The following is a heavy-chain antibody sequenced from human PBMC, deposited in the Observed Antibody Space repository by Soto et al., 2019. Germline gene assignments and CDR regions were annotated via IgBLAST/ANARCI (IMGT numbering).Heavy chain of an antibody. D-gene: IGHD6-13*01. CDR2: IYWNDDK. V-gene: IGHV2-5*01. Sequence: SGPTLVNPTQTLTLTCTFSGFSLSTRGVGVGWIRQPPGKALEWLALIYWNDDKRYSPSLKSRLTITKDTSKNQEVLTMTNMAPVDTTTYYWADGAEAGFDYWGQGTLVTVSS. CDR3: ADGAEAGFDY. J-gene: IGHJ4*02. CDR1: GFSLSTRGVG.